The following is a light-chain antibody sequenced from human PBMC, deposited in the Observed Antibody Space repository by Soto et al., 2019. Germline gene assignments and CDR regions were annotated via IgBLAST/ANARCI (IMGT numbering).Light chain of an antibody. CDR3: EAWDDSLSGPV. V-gene: IGLV1-44*01. CDR1: GSNIGSNT. J-gene: IGLJ2*01. CDR2: SND. Sequence: QSVLTQPPSASGTPGQRVTISCSGSGSNIGSNTVNWYQQLPGTAPKVVIHSNDQRPSGVPDRFSDSKSGTSASLAISGLQSEDEADYYCEAWDDSLSGPVFGGGTKVTVL.